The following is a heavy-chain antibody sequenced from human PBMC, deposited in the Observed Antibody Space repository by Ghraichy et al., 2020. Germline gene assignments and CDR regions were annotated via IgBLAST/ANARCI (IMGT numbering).Heavy chain of an antibody. CDR2: INPNSGGT. Sequence: ASVKVSCKASGYTFTGYYMHWVRQAPGQGLEWMGWINPNSGGTNYAQKFQGRVTMTRDTSISTAYMELSRLRSDDTAVYYCARARGGDGYKNYYYYGMDVWGQGTTVTVSS. V-gene: IGHV1-2*02. D-gene: IGHD5-24*01. CDR1: GYTFTGYY. CDR3: ARARGGDGYKNYYYYGMDV. J-gene: IGHJ6*02.